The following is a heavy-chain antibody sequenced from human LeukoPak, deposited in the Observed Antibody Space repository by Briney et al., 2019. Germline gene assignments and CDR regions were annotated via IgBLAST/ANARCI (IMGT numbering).Heavy chain of an antibody. V-gene: IGHV4-59*08. Sequence: SETLSLTCTVSRGSISPYFWSWIRQPPGKGLVWIGYISYRGNTNYNPSLKSRVSLSLDTSKSQFSLKVNSVTAADTAVYYCARMARDSNDYWGQGTLVTVSS. CDR3: ARMARDSNDY. D-gene: IGHD5-24*01. CDR2: ISYRGNT. CDR1: RGSISPYF. J-gene: IGHJ4*02.